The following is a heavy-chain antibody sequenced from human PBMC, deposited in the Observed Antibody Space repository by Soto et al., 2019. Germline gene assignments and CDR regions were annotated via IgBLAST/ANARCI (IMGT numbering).Heavy chain of an antibody. V-gene: IGHV1-69*13. D-gene: IGHD3-16*01. CDR1: GGTFSSYA. Sequence: GASVKVSCKASGGTFSSYAISWVRQAPGQGLEWMGGIIPIFGTANYAQKFQGRVTITADESTSTAYMELSSLRSEDTAVYYCAMVDVYVTPSPQDVWGQGTTVTVS. CDR2: IIPIFGTA. CDR3: AMVDVYVTPSPQDV. J-gene: IGHJ6*02.